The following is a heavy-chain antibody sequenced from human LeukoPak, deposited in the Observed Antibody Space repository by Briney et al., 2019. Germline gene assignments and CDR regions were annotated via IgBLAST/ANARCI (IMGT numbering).Heavy chain of an antibody. J-gene: IGHJ4*02. CDR1: GYTLTELS. CDR3: ATVLTRAVTQSVYFDY. CDR2: FDPEDGET. V-gene: IGHV1-24*01. Sequence: ASVKVSCKVSGYTLTELSMHWVRQAPAKGLEWMGGFDPEDGETIYAQKFQGRVTMTEDTSTDTAYMELSSLRSEDTAVYYCATVLTRAVTQSVYFDYWGQGTLVTVSS. D-gene: IGHD4-17*01.